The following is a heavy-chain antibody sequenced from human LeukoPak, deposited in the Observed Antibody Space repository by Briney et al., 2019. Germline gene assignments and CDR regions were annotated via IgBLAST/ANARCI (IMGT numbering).Heavy chain of an antibody. CDR1: GFIFSRYA. V-gene: IGHV3-66*01. D-gene: IGHD3-22*01. J-gene: IGHJ3*02. CDR2: TYSGGST. Sequence: GGSLRLSCAASGFIFSRYAMSWVRQAPGKGLEWVSLTYSGGSTYYADSVKGRFTISRDNSRNTLYLQMNSLRAEDTAVYYCTRRYNYDSSGYYYVRDAFDIWGQGTMVTVSS. CDR3: TRRYNYDSSGYYYVRDAFDI.